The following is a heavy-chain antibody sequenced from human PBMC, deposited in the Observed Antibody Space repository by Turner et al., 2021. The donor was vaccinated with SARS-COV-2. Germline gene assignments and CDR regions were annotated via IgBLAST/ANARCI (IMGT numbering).Heavy chain of an antibody. CDR3: ARDLGGLRFDY. J-gene: IGHJ4*02. CDR1: GFTVSSNY. Sequence: EVQLVESGGSFIQPGGSLRLSCAASGFTVSSNYMSWVRQAPGKGLEWVSVIYSGGSTFYADSLKGRFTISRDNSKNTLYLQMNSLRAEDTAFYYCARDLGGLRFDYWGQGTLVTVSS. V-gene: IGHV3-53*01. CDR2: IYSGGST. D-gene: IGHD2-15*01.